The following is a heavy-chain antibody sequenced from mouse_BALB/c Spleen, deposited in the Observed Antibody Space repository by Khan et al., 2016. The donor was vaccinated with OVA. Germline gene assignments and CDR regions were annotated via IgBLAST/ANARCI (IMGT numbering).Heavy chain of an antibody. CDR1: GYSITSDYA. Sequence: EVQLQESGPGLVKPSQSLSLICTVTGYSITSDYAWNWIRQFPGNKLEWMGFISYSGYTKYNPTLKSRISITRDTSKNQFFLQLNSVTTEDTATYYCARVYGGDFDYWGHGTTLTVSS. J-gene: IGHJ2*01. D-gene: IGHD1-1*01. CDR2: ISYSGYT. V-gene: IGHV3-2*02. CDR3: ARVYGGDFDY.